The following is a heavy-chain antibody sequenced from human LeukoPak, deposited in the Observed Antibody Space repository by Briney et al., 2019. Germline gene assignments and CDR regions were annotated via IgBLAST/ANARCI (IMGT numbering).Heavy chain of an antibody. CDR3: ARDMLRSGIYYDSSGYSAPNY. CDR2: ISSSSSYI. Sequence: PGGSLRLSCAASGFTFSSYSMNCVRQAPGRGLEWVSSISSSSSYIYYADSVKGRSTISRDNAKNSLYLQMNSLRAEDTAVYYCARDMLRSGIYYDSSGYSAPNYWGQGTLVTVSS. V-gene: IGHV3-21*01. J-gene: IGHJ4*02. CDR1: GFTFSSYS. D-gene: IGHD3-22*01.